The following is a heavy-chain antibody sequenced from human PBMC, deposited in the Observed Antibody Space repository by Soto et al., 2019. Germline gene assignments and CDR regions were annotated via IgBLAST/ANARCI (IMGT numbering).Heavy chain of an antibody. D-gene: IGHD3-3*01. V-gene: IGHV3-7*01. CDR1: GFTFSSYW. Sequence: GGSLRLSCAASGFTFSSYWMSWVRQAPGKGLEWVANIKQDGSEKYYVDSVKGRFTISRDNAKNSLYLQMNSLRAEDTAVYYCARDLGTLYYDFWSGYSDYFDYWGQGTLVTVSS. CDR2: IKQDGSEK. J-gene: IGHJ4*02. CDR3: ARDLGTLYYDFWSGYSDYFDY.